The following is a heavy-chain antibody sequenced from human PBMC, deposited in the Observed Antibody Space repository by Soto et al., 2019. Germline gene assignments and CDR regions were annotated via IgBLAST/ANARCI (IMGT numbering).Heavy chain of an antibody. D-gene: IGHD2-15*01. V-gene: IGHV2-5*02. CDR3: AHAGDFALLSFDR. CDR2: IYWDDDK. Sequence: QITLKESGPPLVRPAQTLTLTCAFSGFSLTTTRMGVDWIRQPPGKALEWLALIYWDDDKRYSPSLKNRLTVSKDTSTNRVVLTITNISPDDTGTYFCAHAGDFALLSFDRWGPGTLVTVSS. CDR1: GFSLTTTRMG. J-gene: IGHJ4*02.